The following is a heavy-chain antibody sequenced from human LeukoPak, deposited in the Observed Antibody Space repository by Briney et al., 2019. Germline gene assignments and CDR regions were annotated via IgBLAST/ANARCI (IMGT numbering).Heavy chain of an antibody. CDR1: GGSLSGYY. CDR3: ARAAYYYGSGRSRFDP. V-gene: IGHV4-34*01. CDR2: INHSGST. D-gene: IGHD3-10*01. Sequence: PSETLSLTCAVYGGSLSGYYWSWIRQPPGKGLEWIGEINHSGSTNYNPSLKSRVTISVDTSKNQFSLKLSSVTAADTAVYYCARAAYYYGSGRSRFDPWGQGTLVTVSS. J-gene: IGHJ5*02.